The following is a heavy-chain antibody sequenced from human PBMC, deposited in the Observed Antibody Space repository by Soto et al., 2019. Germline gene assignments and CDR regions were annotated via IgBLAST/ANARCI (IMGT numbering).Heavy chain of an antibody. Sequence: PGGSLRLSCAASGFTFSTYSMNWVRQAPGKGLEWLSYISSSSSTIYYAGSVKGRFTISRDNVKNSLYVQMNSLRDEDTAVYYCARDRVVGATGLDAFDISGQGTLVTVSS. CDR3: ARDRVVGATGLDAFDI. CDR2: ISSSSSTI. J-gene: IGHJ3*02. D-gene: IGHD1-26*01. CDR1: GFTFSTYS. V-gene: IGHV3-48*02.